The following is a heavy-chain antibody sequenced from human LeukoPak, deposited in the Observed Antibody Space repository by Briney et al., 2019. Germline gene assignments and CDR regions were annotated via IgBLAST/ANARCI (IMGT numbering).Heavy chain of an antibody. CDR1: GGSISSSNW. CDR3: ARLWFGYYYYGMDV. J-gene: IGHJ6*02. D-gene: IGHD3-10*01. CDR2: IYHSGST. Sequence: SGTLSLTCAVSGGSISSSNWWSWVRQPPGKGLEWIGEIYHSGSTNYNASLKSRVTISVDKSKNQFSLKLSSVTAADTAVYYCARLWFGYYYYGMDVWGQGTTVTVSS. V-gene: IGHV4-4*02.